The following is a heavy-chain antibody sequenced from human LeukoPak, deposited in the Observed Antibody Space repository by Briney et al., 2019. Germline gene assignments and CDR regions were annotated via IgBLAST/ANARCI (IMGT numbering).Heavy chain of an antibody. D-gene: IGHD2-15*01. J-gene: IGHJ5*02. CDR1: GYTFTSYG. V-gene: IGHV1-69*13. CDR2: IIPIFGTA. CDR3: ARGALVAASLDNWFDP. Sequence: ASVNVSCKASGYTFTSYGISWVRQAPGQGLEWMGGIIPIFGTANYAQKFQGRVTITADESTSTAYMELSSLRSEDTAVYYCARGALVAASLDNWFDPWGQGTLVTVSS.